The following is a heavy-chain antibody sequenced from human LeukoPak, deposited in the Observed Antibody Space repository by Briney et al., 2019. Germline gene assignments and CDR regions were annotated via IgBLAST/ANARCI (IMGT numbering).Heavy chain of an antibody. Sequence: ASVKVSCKASGYTFTSYAMHWVRQAPGQRLEWMGWINAGNGNTKYSQKFQGRVTITRDTYASTAYMELSSLRSEDTAVYYCARDGYRIAAAGYNWFDPWGQGTLVTVSS. J-gene: IGHJ5*02. CDR3: ARDGYRIAAAGYNWFDP. CDR2: INAGNGNT. D-gene: IGHD6-13*01. V-gene: IGHV1-3*01. CDR1: GYTFTSYA.